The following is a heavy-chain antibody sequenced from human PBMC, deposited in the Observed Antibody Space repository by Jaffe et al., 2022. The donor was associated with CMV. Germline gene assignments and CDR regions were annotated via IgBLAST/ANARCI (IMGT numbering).Heavy chain of an antibody. Sequence: QVQLVESGGGVVQPGRSLRLSCAASGFTFSSYGMHWVRQAPGKGLEWVAVIWYDGSNKYYADSVKGRFTISRDNSKNTLYLQMNSLRAEDTAVYYCARDRLTTMVRGVALFDYWGQGTLVTVSS. CDR2: IWYDGSNK. CDR1: GFTFSSYG. V-gene: IGHV3-33*01. CDR3: ARDRLTTMVRGVALFDY. J-gene: IGHJ4*02. D-gene: IGHD3-10*01.